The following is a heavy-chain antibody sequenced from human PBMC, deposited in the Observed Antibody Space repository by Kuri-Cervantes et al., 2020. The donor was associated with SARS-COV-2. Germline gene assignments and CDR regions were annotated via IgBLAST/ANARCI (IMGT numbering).Heavy chain of an antibody. Sequence: GESLKISCAASGFTFSSYAMSWVRQAPGKGLEWVAVMWYDGTNKFYADSVKGRFTIFRDNSKNTVYLQMDSLRGEDTATYYCARDGNYYDSTDHAIDSWGQGTLVTVSS. V-gene: IGHV3-33*08. D-gene: IGHD3-22*01. CDR1: GFTFSSYA. CDR2: MWYDGTNK. J-gene: IGHJ4*02. CDR3: ARDGNYYDSTDHAIDS.